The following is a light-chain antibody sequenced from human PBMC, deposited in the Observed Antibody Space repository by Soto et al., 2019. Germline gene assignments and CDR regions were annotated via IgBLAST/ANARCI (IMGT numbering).Light chain of an antibody. V-gene: IGKV3-20*01. CDR3: QQYGSSPIT. J-gene: IGKJ5*01. CDR2: GAS. CDR1: QSVSNSF. Sequence: EIVLTQSPGTLSLSPGERATLSCRASQSVSNSFLVWYQQKPGQPPRLLIYGASSRATGIPDRFRGSGSGTDFTLTISRLEPEDFAVYYCQQYGSSPITFGQGTRLEIK.